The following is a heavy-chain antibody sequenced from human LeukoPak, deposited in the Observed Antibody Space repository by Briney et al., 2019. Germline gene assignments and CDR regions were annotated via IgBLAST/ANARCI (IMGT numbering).Heavy chain of an antibody. V-gene: IGHV4-30-4*02. D-gene: IGHD2-2*01. Sequence: SDTLSLICTVSGRSLSSGDYYWSWIRQPPGKGLEWIGSIYYSGSTHYNPSLKSRVTISVVKSQNQLSLKLSSVTAADTAVYYCARTQLYCSSTSCYVNWFDPWGQGTLVTVSS. CDR3: ARTQLYCSSTSCYVNWFDP. CDR2: IYYSGST. CDR1: GRSLSSGDYY. J-gene: IGHJ5*02.